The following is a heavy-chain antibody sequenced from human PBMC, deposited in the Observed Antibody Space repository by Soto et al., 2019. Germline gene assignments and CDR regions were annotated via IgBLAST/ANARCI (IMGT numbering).Heavy chain of an antibody. CDR2: INHSGST. CDR3: ARGSDVLVLDWFDP. CDR1: GGSFSGYY. D-gene: IGHD3-10*01. V-gene: IGHV4-34*01. Sequence: SETLSLTCAVYGGSFSGYYWSWIRQPPGKGLEWIGEINHSGSTNYNPSLKSRVTISVDTSKNQFSLKLSSVTAADTAVYYCARGSDVLVLDWFDPWGQGTLVTVSS. J-gene: IGHJ5*02.